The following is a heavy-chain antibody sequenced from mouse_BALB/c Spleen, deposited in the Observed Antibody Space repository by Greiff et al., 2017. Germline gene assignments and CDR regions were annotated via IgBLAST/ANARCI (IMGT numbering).Heavy chain of an antibody. CDR3: ARSGYGNSYFDY. CDR1: GFTFSSYT. V-gene: IGHV5-12-2*01. Sequence: EVKLMESGGGLVQPGGSLKLSCAASGFTFSSYTMSWVRQTPEKRLEWVAYISNGGGSTYYPDTVKGRFTISRDNAKNTLYLQMSSLKSEDTAMYYCARSGYGNSYFDYWGQGTTLTVSS. CDR2: ISNGGGST. D-gene: IGHD2-1*01. J-gene: IGHJ2*01.